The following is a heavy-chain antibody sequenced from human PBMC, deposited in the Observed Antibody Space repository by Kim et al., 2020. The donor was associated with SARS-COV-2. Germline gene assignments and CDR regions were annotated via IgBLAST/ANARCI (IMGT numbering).Heavy chain of an antibody. V-gene: IGHV4-39*07. CDR1: GGPVTDDNFW. J-gene: IGHJ4*02. D-gene: IGHD6-13*01. CDR2: VFHTGNT. CDR3: ARQVGVGTWSFDN. Sequence: SETLSLTCSGSGGPVTDDNFWWAYIRQPPGKGLVWIGCVFHTGNTWYNPSLKSRLNIRADTSKNQVSLRLTSVNVADTAVYYCARQVGVGTWSFDNWGQGTMVSVSS.